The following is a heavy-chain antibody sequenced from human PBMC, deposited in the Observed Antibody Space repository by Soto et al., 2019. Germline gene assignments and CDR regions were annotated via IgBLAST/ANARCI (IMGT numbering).Heavy chain of an antibody. CDR1: GFTFSSYD. J-gene: IGHJ4*02. CDR3: ARSPYGDSDSFDY. CDR2: IGTAGDT. V-gene: IGHV3-13*01. D-gene: IGHD4-17*01. Sequence: EVQLVESGGGLVQPGGSLRLSCAASGFTFSSYDMHWVRQATGKGLEWVSAIGTAGDTYYPGSVKGRFTISRENAKYSLYLQMNSLRAGDTAVYYCARSPYGDSDSFDYWGQGTLVTVSS.